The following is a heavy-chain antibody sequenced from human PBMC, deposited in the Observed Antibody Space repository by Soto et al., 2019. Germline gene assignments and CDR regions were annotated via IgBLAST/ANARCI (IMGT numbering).Heavy chain of an antibody. D-gene: IGHD1-1*01. CDR1: GGSISSYY. J-gene: IGHJ3*02. Sequence: QVQLQESGPGLVKPSETLSLTCTVSGGSISSYYWSWIRQPPGKGLEWIGYSYYSGSTNYNPSNKSRVTISVDTVKNQFSLKLSSVTAADTAVYYCARYNWGAMGAFDIWGQGTMVTVSS. V-gene: IGHV4-59*01. CDR3: ARYNWGAMGAFDI. CDR2: SYYSGST.